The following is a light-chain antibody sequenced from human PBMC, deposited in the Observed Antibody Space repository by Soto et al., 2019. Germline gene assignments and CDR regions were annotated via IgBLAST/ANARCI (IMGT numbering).Light chain of an antibody. V-gene: IGLV2-14*01. Sequence: QSVLTQPASVSGSPGQSITISCTGTSSDIGGYNYVSWYQQYPGKAPKLMIYEVTNRPSGVSNRFSASKSGNTACLTISGLQAEDEADYYCCSYRDGSARGFGGGTKRTVL. J-gene: IGLJ3*02. CDR2: EVT. CDR3: CSYRDGSARG. CDR1: SSDIGGYNY.